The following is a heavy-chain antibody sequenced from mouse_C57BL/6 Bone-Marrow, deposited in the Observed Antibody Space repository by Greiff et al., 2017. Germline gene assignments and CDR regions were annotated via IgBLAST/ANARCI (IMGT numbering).Heavy chain of an antibody. J-gene: IGHJ3*01. V-gene: IGHV14-4*01. CDR1: GFNIKDDY. CDR2: IDPENGDT. Sequence: VQLQQSGAELVRPGASVKLSCTASGFNIKDDYMHWVKQRPEQGLEWIGWIDPENGDTEYASKFQGKATITADTSSNTAYLQLSSLTYEDTAVYYCTPLAWFAYWGQGTLVTVSA. CDR3: TPLAWFAY.